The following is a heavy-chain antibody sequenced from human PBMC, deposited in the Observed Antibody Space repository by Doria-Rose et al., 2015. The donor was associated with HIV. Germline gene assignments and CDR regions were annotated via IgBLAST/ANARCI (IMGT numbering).Heavy chain of an antibody. D-gene: IGHD6-13*01. CDR1: GVSLSSPGMG. CDR3: ARIKSSRWYHKYYFDF. CDR2: VYSDDER. Sequence: ESGPVLVKPTETLTLTCTVSGVSLSSPGMGVSWIRQPPGKALEWLANVYSDDERSYNTSLKSRLTISRGTPKSQVVLTMTDMDPVDTATYYCARIKSSRWYHKYYFDFWGQGTLVIVS. J-gene: IGHJ4*02. V-gene: IGHV2-26*01.